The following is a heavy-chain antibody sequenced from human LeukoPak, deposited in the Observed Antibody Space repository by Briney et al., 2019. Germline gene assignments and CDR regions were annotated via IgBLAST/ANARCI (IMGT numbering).Heavy chain of an antibody. Sequence: PSETPSLTCAVYGGSFSAYYWSWIRRPPGKGLEWIGEINHSGSTNYNPSLKSRVTISVDTSKNQFSLKLSSVTAADTAVYYCARLRYFGGPTSSYYYYYMDVWGTGTTVTVSS. D-gene: IGHD3-9*01. V-gene: IGHV4-34*01. CDR2: INHSGST. J-gene: IGHJ6*03. CDR3: ARLRYFGGPTSSYYYYYMDV. CDR1: GGSFSAYY.